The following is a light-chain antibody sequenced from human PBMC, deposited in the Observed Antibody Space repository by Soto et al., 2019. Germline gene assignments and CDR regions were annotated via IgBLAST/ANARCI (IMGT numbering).Light chain of an antibody. CDR3: SSYAGSSTFVV. Sequence: QSALTQPASVSGSTEQSITISCTGTSSDVGSYNLVSWYQQHPGKAPKLMIYEGSKRPSGVSNRFSGSKSGNTASLTISGLQAEDEADYYCSSYAGSSTFVVFGGGTKLTVL. J-gene: IGLJ2*01. V-gene: IGLV2-23*01. CDR1: SSDVGSYNL. CDR2: EGS.